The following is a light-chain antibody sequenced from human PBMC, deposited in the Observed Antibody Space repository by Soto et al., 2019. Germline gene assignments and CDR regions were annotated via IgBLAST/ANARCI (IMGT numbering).Light chain of an antibody. CDR2: AAS. Sequence: EILLTQSPGTLSLSPGERGTLSCRASQSISNDYLAWYQQKPGQAHRLLIFAASSRAAGIPDRFSGSGSVTDFTLTISRLEPEDFGLYYCQQYGSSPITFGQGTRLEIK. J-gene: IGKJ5*01. CDR1: QSISNDY. V-gene: IGKV3-20*01. CDR3: QQYGSSPIT.